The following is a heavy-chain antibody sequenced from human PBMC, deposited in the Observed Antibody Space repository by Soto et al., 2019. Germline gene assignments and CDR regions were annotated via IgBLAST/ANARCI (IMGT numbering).Heavy chain of an antibody. V-gene: IGHV3-30*18. J-gene: IGHJ4*02. Sequence: QVQLVESGGGVVQPGRSLRLSCAASGFTFSSYGMHWVRQAPGKGLEWVAVISYDGSNKYYADSVKGRFTISRDNSKNTLYLQMNSLRAEDTAVYYCAKNLVIGGNYYFDYWGPGTLVTVSS. CDR2: ISYDGSNK. D-gene: IGHD3-16*02. CDR1: GFTFSSYG. CDR3: AKNLVIGGNYYFDY.